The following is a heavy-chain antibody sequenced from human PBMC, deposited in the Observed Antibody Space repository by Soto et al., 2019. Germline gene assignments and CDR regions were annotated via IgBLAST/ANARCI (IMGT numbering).Heavy chain of an antibody. Sequence: QLQLQESGPGLVKPSETLSLTCTVSGGSISSSSYYWGWIRQPPGKGVEWIGSIYYSGSTYYNPSLMSRVTISVDTSKKQFSLKLSSVTAADTAVYYSARSDSNYAPFDFWGQGTLVTVSS. CDR3: ARSDSNYAPFDF. D-gene: IGHD4-4*01. V-gene: IGHV4-39*01. CDR2: IYYSGST. CDR1: GGSISSSSYY. J-gene: IGHJ4*02.